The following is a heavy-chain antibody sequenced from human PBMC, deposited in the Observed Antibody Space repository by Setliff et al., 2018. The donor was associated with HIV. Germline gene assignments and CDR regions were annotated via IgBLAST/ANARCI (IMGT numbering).Heavy chain of an antibody. D-gene: IGHD3-10*01. CDR2: IYRSGST. V-gene: IGHV4-59*01. J-gene: IGHJ6*02. CDR3: ARPGSSSYYYAMDV. Sequence: PSETLSLTCTVSGGSIGSYYWTWIRQPRGKGLEWIGNIYRSGSTYYNPSLKSRVTMSVDASKNQFSLILSSVTAADTAVYYCARPGSSSYYYAMDVWGLGTTVTVSS. CDR1: GGSIGSYY.